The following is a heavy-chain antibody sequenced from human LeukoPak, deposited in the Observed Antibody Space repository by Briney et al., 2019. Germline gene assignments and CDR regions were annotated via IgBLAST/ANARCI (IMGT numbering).Heavy chain of an antibody. CDR1: GFTFNSYA. Sequence: GESLKISCASSGFTFNSYAMNWVRQAPGKGLEWVSGISGSGGSTHYADSVKGRFTISRDNSENTLYLQMNSLRAEDTAVYYCAKDSKYCSSTSCYYYFDYWGQGTLVTASS. CDR3: AKDSKYCSSTSCYYYFDY. V-gene: IGHV3-23*01. J-gene: IGHJ4*02. CDR2: ISGSGGST. D-gene: IGHD2-2*01.